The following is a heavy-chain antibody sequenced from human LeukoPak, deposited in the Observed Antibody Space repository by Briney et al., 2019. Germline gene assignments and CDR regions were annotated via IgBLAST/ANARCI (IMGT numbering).Heavy chain of an antibody. CDR1: GFTFSSYA. V-gene: IGHV3-30*01. CDR3: AREYGEYSSGWFGY. CDR2: ISYDGSNK. Sequence: GGALRLCCAASGFTFSSYAMPWVRQAPGKGLEWVAVISYDGSNKYYADSVKGRLTISRDNSKNTLYLQMNSLRAEDTAVYYCAREYGEYSSGWFGYWGQGTLVTVSS. J-gene: IGHJ4*02. D-gene: IGHD6-19*01.